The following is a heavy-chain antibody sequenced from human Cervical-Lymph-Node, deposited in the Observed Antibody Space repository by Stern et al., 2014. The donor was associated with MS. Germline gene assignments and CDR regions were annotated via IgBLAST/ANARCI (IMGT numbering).Heavy chain of an antibody. CDR2: IHYSGST. CDR1: GVSITNYY. J-gene: IGHJ4*01. D-gene: IGHD2/OR15-2a*01. CDR3: ARDKGMFFL. Sequence: QLQLQESGPGLVKPSETLSLTCTVSGVSITNYYWSWIRQPPGKGLEWIWHIHYSGSTNYNPSPKSRVTISVDTSKNQFSLKLSSVTAADPAVYYCARDKGMFFLWGQGTLVTVSS. V-gene: IGHV4-59*01.